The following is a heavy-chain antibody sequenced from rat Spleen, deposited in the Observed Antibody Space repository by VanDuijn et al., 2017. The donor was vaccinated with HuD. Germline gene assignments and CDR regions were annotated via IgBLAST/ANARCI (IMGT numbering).Heavy chain of an antibody. J-gene: IGHJ2*01. CDR2: IRTKANNYAT. V-gene: IGHV10-5*01. D-gene: IGHD3-1*01. CDR1: GFTFSSYW. Sequence: VQLVESGGGLVQPGRSLKLSCVASGFTFSSYWMYWIRQAPGRGLEWVARIRTKANNYATYYADSVTGRLTISRDDSKSLVYLQMDNLKTEDTAMYYCTAASNEYWGQGVMVTVSS. CDR3: TAASNEY.